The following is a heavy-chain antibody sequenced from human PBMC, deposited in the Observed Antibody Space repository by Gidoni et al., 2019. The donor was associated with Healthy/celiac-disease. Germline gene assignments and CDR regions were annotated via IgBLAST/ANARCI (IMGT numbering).Heavy chain of an antibody. CDR3: ARVGPGYSSSWTSYYFDY. V-gene: IGHV1-69*04. CDR1: GGTFSSYA. J-gene: IGHJ4*02. Sequence: QVQLVQSGAEVKKPGSSVKVSCKASGGTFSSYAISWVRQAPGQGLEWMGRIIPILGIANYAQKFQGRVTITADKSTSTAYMELSSLRSEDTAVYYCARVGPGYSSSWTSYYFDYWGQGTLVTVSS. D-gene: IGHD6-13*01. CDR2: IIPILGIA.